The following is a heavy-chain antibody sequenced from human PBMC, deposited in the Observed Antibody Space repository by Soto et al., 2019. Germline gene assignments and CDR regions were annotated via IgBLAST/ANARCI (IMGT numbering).Heavy chain of an antibody. V-gene: IGHV3-15*01. CDR3: TTYYDSSGYYSYYGMDV. Sequence: GGSLRLSCAASGFTFSNAWMSWVRQAPGKGLEWVGRIKSKTDGGTTDYAAPVKGRFTISRDDSKNTLYLQMNSLKTEDTAVYYCTTYYDSSGYYSYYGMDVWGQGTTVTVSS. D-gene: IGHD3-22*01. CDR1: GFTFSNAW. J-gene: IGHJ6*02. CDR2: IKSKTDGGTT.